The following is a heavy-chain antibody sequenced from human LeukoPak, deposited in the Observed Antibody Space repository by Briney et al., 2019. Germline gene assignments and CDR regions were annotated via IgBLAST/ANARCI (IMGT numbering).Heavy chain of an antibody. V-gene: IGHV4-31*03. J-gene: IGHJ4*02. CDR3: ARYRRYCSSTSCPDYCFDY. CDR1: GGSINSDGYY. CDR2: IYYRGST. D-gene: IGHD2-2*01. Sequence: SETLSLTCTVSGGSINSDGYYWSWIRQHPGKGLEWIGYIYYRGSTFYNPSLRSRVTISLDTSENQFSLKLDSVTAADTAVYYCARYRRYCSSTSCPDYCFDYWGQGVLVTVSS.